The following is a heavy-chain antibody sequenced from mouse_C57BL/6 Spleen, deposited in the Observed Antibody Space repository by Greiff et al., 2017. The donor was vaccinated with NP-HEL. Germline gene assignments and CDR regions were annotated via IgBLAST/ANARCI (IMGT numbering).Heavy chain of an antibody. D-gene: IGHD1-1*01. V-gene: IGHV14-4*01. Sequence: VQLQQSGAELVRPGASVKLSCTASGFNIKDDYMHWVKQRPEQGLEWIGWIDPENGDTEYASKFQGQATITADTSSNTAYLQLSSLTSEDTAVYYCTTSSPWFAYWGQGTLVTVSA. CDR3: TTSSPWFAY. J-gene: IGHJ3*01. CDR2: IDPENGDT. CDR1: GFNIKDDY.